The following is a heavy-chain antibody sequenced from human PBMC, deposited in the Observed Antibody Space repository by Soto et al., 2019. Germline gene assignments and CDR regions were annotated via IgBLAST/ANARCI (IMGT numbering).Heavy chain of an antibody. CDR1: GDSVSSNSAA. D-gene: IGHD3-9*01. Sequence: PSQTLSLTCAISGDSVSSNSAAWNWIRQSPSRGLEWLGRTYYRSKWYNDYAVSVKSRITINPDTSKNQFSLQLNSVTPEDTAVYYCARVKLRYFDWLLYDGEDYYGMDVWGQGTTVTVSS. CDR2: TYYRSKWYN. J-gene: IGHJ6*02. V-gene: IGHV6-1*01. CDR3: ARVKLRYFDWLLYDGEDYYGMDV.